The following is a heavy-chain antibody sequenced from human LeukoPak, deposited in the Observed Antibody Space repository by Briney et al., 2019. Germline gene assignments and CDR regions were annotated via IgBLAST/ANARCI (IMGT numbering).Heavy chain of an antibody. D-gene: IGHD6-13*01. V-gene: IGHV3-49*04. CDR3: TRVGSSWYYSAEDFDY. J-gene: IGHJ4*02. CDR2: IRSKAYGGTT. CDR1: GFTFSTYA. Sequence: GGSLRLSCAASGFTFSTYAMSWVRQAPGKGLEWVGFIRSKAYGGTTEYAASVKGRFTISRDDSKSIAYLQMNSLKTEDTAVYYCTRVGSSWYYSAEDFDYWGQGTLVTVSS.